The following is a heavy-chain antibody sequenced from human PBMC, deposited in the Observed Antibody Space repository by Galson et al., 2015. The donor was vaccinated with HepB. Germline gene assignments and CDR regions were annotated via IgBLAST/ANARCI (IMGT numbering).Heavy chain of an antibody. CDR3: ARAGVRFLEWGIYYYYGMDV. Sequence: SLRLSCAASGFTFSSYWMSWVRQAPGKGLEWVANIKQDGSEKYYVDSVKGRFTISRDNAKNSLYLQMNSLRVEDTAVYYCARAGVRFLEWGIYYYYGMDVWGQGTTVTVSS. V-gene: IGHV3-7*03. D-gene: IGHD3-3*01. CDR2: IKQDGSEK. J-gene: IGHJ6*02. CDR1: GFTFSSYW.